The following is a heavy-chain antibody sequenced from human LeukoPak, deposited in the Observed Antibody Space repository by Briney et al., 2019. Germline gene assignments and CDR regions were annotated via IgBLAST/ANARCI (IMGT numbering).Heavy chain of an antibody. V-gene: IGHV3-30*02. CDR3: AKKTSYCGGDCYPYYFDH. D-gene: IGHD2-21*02. CDR2: IRYDGSNK. CDR1: EFTFSSYG. Sequence: GGSLRLSCAASEFTFSSYGMHWVRQAPGKGLEWVAFIRYDGSNKYYADSVKGRFTISRDNSKNTLYLQMNSLRAEDTAVYYCAKKTSYCGGDCYPYYFDHWGQGTLVTVSS. J-gene: IGHJ4*02.